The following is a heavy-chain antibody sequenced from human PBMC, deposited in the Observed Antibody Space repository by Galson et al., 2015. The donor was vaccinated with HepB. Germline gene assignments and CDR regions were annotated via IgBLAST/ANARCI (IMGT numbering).Heavy chain of an antibody. D-gene: IGHD3-3*01. J-gene: IGHJ5*02. CDR2: ISSSSTYI. V-gene: IGHV3-21*01. Sequence: SLRLSCAASGFTFSSYSMHWVRQAPGKGLEWVSSISSSSTYIYYADSVKGRFIISRDNAKNSLYLQMNSLRAEDTAVYYCARESLTIFGLVIDPWGQGTLVTVSS. CDR1: GFTFSSYS. CDR3: ARESLTIFGLVIDP.